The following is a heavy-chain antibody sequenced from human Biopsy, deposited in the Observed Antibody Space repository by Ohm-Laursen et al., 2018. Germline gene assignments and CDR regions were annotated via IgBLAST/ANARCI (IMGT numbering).Heavy chain of an antibody. CDR1: GFTFSSFS. Sequence: SLRLSCTASGFTFSSFSMNWVRQVPGKGLEWISYINEVSSHIYDADSVKGRITVARDNAKNSLYLQLNSLRVEDTAVYYCARDSSRRAREGGMDVWGQGTTVTVSS. J-gene: IGHJ6*02. D-gene: IGHD6-6*01. CDR3: ARDSSRRAREGGMDV. CDR2: INEVSSHI. V-gene: IGHV3-21*01.